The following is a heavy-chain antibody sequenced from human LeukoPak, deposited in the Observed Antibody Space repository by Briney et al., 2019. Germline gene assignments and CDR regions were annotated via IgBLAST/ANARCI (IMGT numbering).Heavy chain of an antibody. CDR1: GFTFSSYA. CDR2: ISYDGSNK. Sequence: GGSLRHTCAASGFTFSSYAMHWVRQAPGKGLEWVAVISYDGSNKYYADSVKGRFTISRDNSKNTLYLQMNSLRAEDTAVYYCARDARDPAAGTSFFDYWGQGTLVTVSS. J-gene: IGHJ4*02. V-gene: IGHV3-30*04. D-gene: IGHD6-13*01. CDR3: ARDARDPAAGTSFFDY.